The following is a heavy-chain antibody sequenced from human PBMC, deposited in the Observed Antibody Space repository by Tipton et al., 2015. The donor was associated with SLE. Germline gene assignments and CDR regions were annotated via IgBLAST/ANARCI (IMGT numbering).Heavy chain of an antibody. CDR1: GYTFSSYV. Sequence: QLVQSGAEVKMPGASVKVSCKGSGYTFSSYVVHWVRQAPGQGLEWLGWIDTGNGNTKYSQTFQGRVSITRDTSARTAYMELSSLRTEDTAVYYCALSAVTMAADYWGQGTLVTVSS. CDR2: IDTGNGNT. D-gene: IGHD4-17*01. CDR3: ALSAVTMAADY. V-gene: IGHV1-3*04. J-gene: IGHJ4*02.